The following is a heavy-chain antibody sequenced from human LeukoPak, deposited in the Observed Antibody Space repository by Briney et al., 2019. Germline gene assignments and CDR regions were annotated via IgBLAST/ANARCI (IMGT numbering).Heavy chain of an antibody. CDR1: GDSVSSNSAA. CDR2: TYYRSKWYN. CDR3: ARGGAKAVVAGTDPFDY. Sequence: TSQTLSLTCAISGDSVSSNSAAWNWIRQSPSRGLEWLGRTYYRSKWYNDYAVSVKSRITINPDTSKNQFSLQLNSVTPEDTAVYYCARGGAKAVVAGTDPFDYWGQGTLVTVSS. V-gene: IGHV6-1*01. J-gene: IGHJ4*02. D-gene: IGHD6-19*01.